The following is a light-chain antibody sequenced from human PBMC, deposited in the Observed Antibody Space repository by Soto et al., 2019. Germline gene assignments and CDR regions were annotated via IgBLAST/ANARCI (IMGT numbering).Light chain of an antibody. CDR3: CSYRSSITYTSSSTDV. CDR1: SSDIGGYNF. Sequence: QSVLTQPASVSGSPGQSITISCTGTSSDIGGYNFVSWYQHHPGKAPKPMIFEVSNRPSGVSNRFSGSKSGNTASLTISGLQPEDEADYYCCSYRSSITYTSSSTDVFGTGTKLTVL. J-gene: IGLJ1*01. V-gene: IGLV2-14*01. CDR2: EVS.